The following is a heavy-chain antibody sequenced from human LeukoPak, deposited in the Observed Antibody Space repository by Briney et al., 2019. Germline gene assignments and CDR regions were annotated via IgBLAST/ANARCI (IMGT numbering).Heavy chain of an antibody. D-gene: IGHD3-22*01. CDR2: IYTSGST. CDR1: GGSISSYY. V-gene: IGHV4-4*07. J-gene: IGHJ4*02. Sequence: SETLSLTCTVSGGSISSYYWSWIRQPAGKGLEWIGRIYTSGSTNYNPPLKSRVTMSVDTSKNQFSLKLSSVTAADTAVYYCARVVVHYDSSGYLTYIDYWGQGTLVTASS. CDR3: ARVVVHYDSSGYLTYIDY.